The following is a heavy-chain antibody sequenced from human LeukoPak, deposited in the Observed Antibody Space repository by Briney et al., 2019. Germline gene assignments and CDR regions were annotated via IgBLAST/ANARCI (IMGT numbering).Heavy chain of an antibody. Sequence: SETLSLTCAVYGGSFSGYYWSWIRQPPGKGLEWIGEINHSGSTNYNPSLKSRVTISVDTSNNQFSLKLSSVTAADTAVYYCARKLTYCNPKNWFDPWGQGTLVTVSS. J-gene: IGHJ5*02. CDR3: ARKLTYCNPKNWFDP. CDR1: GGSFSGYY. CDR2: INHSGST. D-gene: IGHD4/OR15-4a*01. V-gene: IGHV4-34*01.